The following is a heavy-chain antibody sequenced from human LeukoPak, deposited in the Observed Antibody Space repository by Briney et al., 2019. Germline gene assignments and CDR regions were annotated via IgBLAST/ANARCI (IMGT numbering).Heavy chain of an antibody. CDR1: GGSFSGYY. V-gene: IGHV4-34*01. CDR3: ARRRRYCSSTSCSDTYFDY. J-gene: IGHJ4*02. CDR2: TNHSGST. D-gene: IGHD2-2*01. Sequence: TASETLSLTCAVYGGSFSGYYWSWIRQPPGKGLEWIGETNHSGSTNYNPSLKSRVTISVDTSKNQFSLKLSSVTAADTAVYYCARRRRYCSSTSCSDTYFDYWGQGTLVTVSS.